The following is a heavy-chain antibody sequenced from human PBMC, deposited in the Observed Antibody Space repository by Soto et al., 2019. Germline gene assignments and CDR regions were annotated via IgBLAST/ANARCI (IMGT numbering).Heavy chain of an antibody. V-gene: IGHV3-74*01. Sequence: LRLSCAASGFTFSMYWRHWVRQVPGKGPEWVSRINDDGISTNYADSVKGRFTIARDNAKNTLYLQMNALRVEDTAVYYCTRGPRSTSTGTGAFWGQGTLVTVSS. CDR3: TRGPRSTSTGTGAF. CDR2: INDDGIST. J-gene: IGHJ4*02. D-gene: IGHD1-1*01. CDR1: GFTFSMYW.